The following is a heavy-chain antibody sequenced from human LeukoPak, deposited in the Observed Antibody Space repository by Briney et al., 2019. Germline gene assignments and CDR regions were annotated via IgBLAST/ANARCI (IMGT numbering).Heavy chain of an antibody. CDR2: IYYSGST. D-gene: IGHD1-1*01. V-gene: IGHV4-31*03. CDR1: GGSISSGGYC. J-gene: IGHJ6*02. CDR3: ARASLKRVRNGMDV. Sequence: SETLSLTCTVSGGSISSGGYCWGWIRQHPGKGLGWIGYIYYSGSTYYNPSLKSRVTISVDTSKNQFSLKLSSVTAADTAVYYCARASLKRVRNGMDVWGQGTTVTVSS.